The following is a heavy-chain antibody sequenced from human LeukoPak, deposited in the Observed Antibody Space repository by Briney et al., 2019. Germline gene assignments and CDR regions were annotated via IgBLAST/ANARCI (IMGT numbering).Heavy chain of an antibody. CDR3: ARLGYSYGYRVDY. Sequence: PSETLSLTCTVSGGSISSSSYYWGWIRQPPGKGPEWIGSIYYSGSTYYNPSLKSRVTISVDTSKNQFSLKLSSVTAADTAVYYCARLGYSYGYRVDYWGQGTLVTVSS. D-gene: IGHD5-18*01. CDR2: IYYSGST. V-gene: IGHV4-39*01. J-gene: IGHJ4*02. CDR1: GGSISSSSYY.